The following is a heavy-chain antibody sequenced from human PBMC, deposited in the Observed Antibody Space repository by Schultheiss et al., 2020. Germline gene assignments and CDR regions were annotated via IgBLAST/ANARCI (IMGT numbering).Heavy chain of an antibody. CDR2: IYHSGST. CDR1: GGSFSGYY. D-gene: IGHD6-6*01. CDR3: ARASSSGGSQTEKYYYYYMDV. J-gene: IGHJ6*03. Sequence: SETLSLTCAVYGGSFSGYYWSWIRQPPGKGLEWIGEIYHSGSTNYNPSLKSRVTISVDKSKNQFSLKLSSVTAADTAVYYCARASSSGGSQTEKYYYYYMDVWGKGTTVTVSS. V-gene: IGHV4-34*01.